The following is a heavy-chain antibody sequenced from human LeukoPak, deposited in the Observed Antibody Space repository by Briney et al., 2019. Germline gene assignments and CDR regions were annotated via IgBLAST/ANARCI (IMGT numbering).Heavy chain of an antibody. V-gene: IGHV1-2*02. J-gene: IGHJ4*02. CDR1: GYTFTGYY. D-gene: IGHD2-2*02. CDR3: AGGYCSITSCYNFDY. Sequence: ASVKVSCKASGYTFTGYYMHWVRQAPGQGLEWMGWINPNSGGTNYAQKFQGRVTMTRDTSISTAYMELSRLRSDDTAVYYCAGGYCSITSCYNFDYWGQGTLVTVSS. CDR2: INPNSGGT.